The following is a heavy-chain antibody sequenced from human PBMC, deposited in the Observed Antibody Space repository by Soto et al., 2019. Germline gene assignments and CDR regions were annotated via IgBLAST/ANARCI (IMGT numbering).Heavy chain of an antibody. Sequence: PGGSLRLSCAASGFTFSSYGMHWVRQAPGKGLEWVAVISYDGSNKYYADSVKGRFTISRDNSKNTLYLQMNSLRAEDTAVYYCAKLQQLVREYYGMDVWGKGTTVTVSS. J-gene: IGHJ6*04. D-gene: IGHD6-13*01. CDR3: AKLQQLVREYYGMDV. CDR1: GFTFSSYG. CDR2: ISYDGSNK. V-gene: IGHV3-30*18.